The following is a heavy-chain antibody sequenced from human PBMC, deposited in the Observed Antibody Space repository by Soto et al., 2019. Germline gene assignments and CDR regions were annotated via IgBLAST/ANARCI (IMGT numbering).Heavy chain of an antibody. CDR3: ARTTAVPNTLRSRYFFDY. CDR2: VYYSGTT. D-gene: IGHD4-17*01. CDR1: GGSFSDKTYY. Sequence: SETLTLTCSVSGGSFSDKTYYWSWVLQPPGKRLEWIGYVYYSGTTNYNPSLKSRVTISVDLSKNRFSLRLSSVTTADTALYYCARTTAVPNTLRSRYFFDYWGQGTLVTVSS. J-gene: IGHJ4*02. V-gene: IGHV4-61*01.